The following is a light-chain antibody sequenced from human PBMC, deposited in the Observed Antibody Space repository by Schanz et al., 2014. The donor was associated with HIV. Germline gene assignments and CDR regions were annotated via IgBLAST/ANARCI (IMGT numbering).Light chain of an antibody. CDR2: GAS. CDR3: LAVGT. V-gene: IGKV3-15*01. Sequence: EIVMTQSPATLSLSPGERATLSCRASQSIRASDLAWYQQKPGQAPRLLIYGASTRATDIPARFSGSGSGTEFTLTISSLQSEDFAVYYCLAVGTFGQGTKVEIK. CDR1: QSIRASD. J-gene: IGKJ1*01.